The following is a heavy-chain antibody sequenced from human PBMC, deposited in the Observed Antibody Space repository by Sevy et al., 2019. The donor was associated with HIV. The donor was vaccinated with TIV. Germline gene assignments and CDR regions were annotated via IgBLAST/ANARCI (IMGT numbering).Heavy chain of an antibody. J-gene: IGHJ6*02. Sequence: GGSLRLSCAASEFTFSTYAMNWVRQAPGNGLEWVSFISSSSNYIYYADSVKGRFTISRDNAKNLLYLQMNSLRAEDTAVYYCAKRLVSWDGMDVWGQGTTVTVSS. CDR1: EFTFSTYA. V-gene: IGHV3-21*01. CDR3: AKRLVSWDGMDV. D-gene: IGHD1-20*01. CDR2: ISSSSNYI.